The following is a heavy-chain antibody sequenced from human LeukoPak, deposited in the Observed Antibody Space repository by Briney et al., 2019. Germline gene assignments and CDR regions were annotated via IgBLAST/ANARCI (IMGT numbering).Heavy chain of an antibody. CDR1: GGSISSNNW. D-gene: IGHD3-3*01. Sequence: PSGTLSLTCAVSGGSISSNNWWGWVRQPPGKGLEWIGEIYHSGSTNYNPSLKSRVTISVDTSKNQFSLKLSSVTAADTAVYYCARVRYDFWSGYYTRGLYYFDYWGQGTLVTVSS. V-gene: IGHV4-4*02. CDR3: ARVRYDFWSGYYTRGLYYFDY. J-gene: IGHJ4*02. CDR2: IYHSGST.